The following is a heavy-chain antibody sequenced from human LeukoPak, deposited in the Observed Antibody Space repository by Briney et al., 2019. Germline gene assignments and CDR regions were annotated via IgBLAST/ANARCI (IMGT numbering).Heavy chain of an antibody. D-gene: IGHD1-26*01. CDR1: GGSISSYY. V-gene: IGHV4-59*08. J-gene: IGHJ4*02. Sequence: SETLSLTCTVSGGSISSYYWSWIRQPPGKGLEWIGYIYYSGSTNYNPSLKSRVTISVDTSKNQFSLKLSSVTAADTAVYYCARRLAGRRVEAGGGSYFWGEYYFDYWGQGTLVTVSS. CDR2: IYYSGST. CDR3: ARRLAGRRVEAGGGSYFWGEYYFDY.